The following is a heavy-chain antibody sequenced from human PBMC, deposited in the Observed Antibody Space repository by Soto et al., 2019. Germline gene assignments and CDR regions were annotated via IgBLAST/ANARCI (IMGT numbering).Heavy chain of an antibody. CDR3: ALDGSCSGGSCYHNWFDP. V-gene: IGHV5-10-1*01. CDR2: IDPSDSYT. J-gene: IGHJ5*02. Sequence: LKISCKGSGYSFTSYWISWVRQMPGKGLEWMGRIDPSDSYTNYSPSFQGHVTISADKSISTAYLQWSSLKASDTAMYYCALDGSCSGGSCYHNWFDPWGQGTLVTVSS. D-gene: IGHD2-15*01. CDR1: GYSFTSYW.